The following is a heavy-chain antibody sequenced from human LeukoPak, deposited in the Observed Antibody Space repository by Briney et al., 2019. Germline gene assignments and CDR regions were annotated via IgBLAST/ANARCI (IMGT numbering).Heavy chain of an antibody. CDR2: ISSSVSII. D-gene: IGHD2-15*01. J-gene: IGHJ3*02. CDR1: RFTFSSYS. Sequence: PGGSLRLSCAASRFTFSSYSMNWVRQAPGKGLEWVSYISSSVSIIYYADSVKGRFTVSRDNGKNSLLLQMNSLRAEDTALYYCARGYSRAAFDIWGQGTVVAVSS. V-gene: IGHV3-48*01. CDR3: ARGYSRAAFDI.